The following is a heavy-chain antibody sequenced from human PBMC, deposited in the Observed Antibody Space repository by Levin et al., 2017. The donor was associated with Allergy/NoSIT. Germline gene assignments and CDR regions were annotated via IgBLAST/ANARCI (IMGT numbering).Heavy chain of an antibody. CDR2: ISYDESDK. D-gene: IGHD6-13*01. CDR3: AKDVVFGTSSWSLDF. V-gene: IGHV3-30*18. CDR1: GFSFRSFG. J-gene: IGHJ4*02. Sequence: RGESLKISCAASGFSFRSFGMHWVRQAPGKGLEWVAVISYDESDKFYADSVKGRFTISRDNTKNTLYLQMNSLRREDAAVYYCAKDVVFGTSSWSLDFWGQGTLVTVSS.